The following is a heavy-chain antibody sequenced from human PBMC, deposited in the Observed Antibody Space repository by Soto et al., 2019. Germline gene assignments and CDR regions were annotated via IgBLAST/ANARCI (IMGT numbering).Heavy chain of an antibody. V-gene: IGHV3-74*01. Sequence: GGSLRLSCAASGFTFSSYWMHWVRQAPGKGLVWVSRINSDGSSTSYADSVKGRFTISRDNAKNTLYLQMNSLRAEDTAVYYCARHTYYYYYMDVWGKGTTVTVS. J-gene: IGHJ6*03. CDR2: INSDGSST. CDR1: GFTFSSYW. CDR3: ARHTYYYYYMDV.